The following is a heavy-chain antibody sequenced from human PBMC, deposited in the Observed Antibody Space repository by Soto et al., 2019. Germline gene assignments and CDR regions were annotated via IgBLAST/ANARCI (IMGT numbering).Heavy chain of an antibody. CDR3: ARHGRGVGARPLDY. J-gene: IGHJ4*02. CDR2: IFSNDEK. D-gene: IGHD1-26*01. CDR1: GFSLSNARMG. V-gene: IGHV2-26*01. Sequence: QVTLKESGPVLVKPTETLTLTCNVSGFSLSNARMGVSWIRQPPGKALEWLAHIFSNDEKSYSTSLKSRLTTSKDASKSQVVLTVTTMDPVETATYYCARHGRGVGARPLDYWGQGTLVTVSS.